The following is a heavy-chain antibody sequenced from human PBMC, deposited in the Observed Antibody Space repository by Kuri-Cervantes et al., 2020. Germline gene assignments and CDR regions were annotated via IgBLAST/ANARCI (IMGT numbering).Heavy chain of an antibody. CDR1: GYTFTSYD. V-gene: IGHV1-24*01. D-gene: IGHD5-24*01. CDR3: ARDGYNLEGVDY. J-gene: IGHJ4*02. Sequence: ASVKVSCKASGYTFTSYDINWVRQATGKGLEWMGGFDPEDGETIYAQKFQGRVTMTEDTSTDTAYMELSSLRSEDTAVYYCARDGYNLEGVDYWGQGTLVTVSS. CDR2: FDPEDGET.